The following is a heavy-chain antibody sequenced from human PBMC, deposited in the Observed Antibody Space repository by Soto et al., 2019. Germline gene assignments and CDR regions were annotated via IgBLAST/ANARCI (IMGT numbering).Heavy chain of an antibody. CDR1: GGAFSNYA. V-gene: IGHV1-69*06. Sequence: QVQLLQSGAEVKKPGSSVKVSCKVSGGAFSNYALNWVRHGPGQRLEWLGGIIPLNNTSNYSLKFLGRVTVTPDIYSTTVYMELNSLTSDDTATYYCASWSNWNPLYYDGLDVWGQGTTVTVSS. J-gene: IGHJ6*02. D-gene: IGHD1-20*01. CDR3: ASWSNWNPLYYDGLDV. CDR2: IIPLNNTS.